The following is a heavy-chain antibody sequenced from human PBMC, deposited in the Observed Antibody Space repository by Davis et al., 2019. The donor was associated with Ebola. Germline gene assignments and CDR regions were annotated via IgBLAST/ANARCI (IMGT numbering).Heavy chain of an antibody. Sequence: GESLKISCAASGFTVSSSYMSWIRQAPGKGLEWVSTIYSSGTTFYADSVKGRFSISRDNSKNTVYLQMNSLRDEDTAVYYCARDGHSTWVGWFDPWGQGTLVTVSS. CDR2: IYSSGTT. V-gene: IGHV3-53*01. J-gene: IGHJ5*02. CDR1: GFTVSSSY. D-gene: IGHD4-23*01. CDR3: ARDGHSTWVGWFDP.